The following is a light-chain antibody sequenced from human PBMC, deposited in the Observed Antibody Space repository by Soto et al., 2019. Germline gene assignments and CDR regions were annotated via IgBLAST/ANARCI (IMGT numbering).Light chain of an antibody. CDR1: QSIDIN. V-gene: IGKV3-15*01. J-gene: IGKJ2*01. Sequence: EIVMTQSPATLSVSPGERATLSCRAGQSIDINLAWYQQTPGQAPRLLIYGASTRATDIPARFSGSGSGTDFTLTISSLQSEDFAVYYCQQYDDWPGTFGQGTKLEIK. CDR3: QQYDDWPGT. CDR2: GAS.